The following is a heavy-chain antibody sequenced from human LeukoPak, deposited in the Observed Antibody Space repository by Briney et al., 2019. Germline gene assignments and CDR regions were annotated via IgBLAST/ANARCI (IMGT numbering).Heavy chain of an antibody. CDR2: ISYDGSNK. D-gene: IGHD3-22*01. CDR3: ARDVSSGYYDSSGYSAFDI. J-gene: IGHJ3*02. Sequence: GRSLRLSCAASGFTFSSYAMHWVRQAPGKGLEWVAVISYDGSNKYYADSVKGRFTISRDNSKNTLYLQMNSLRAEDTAVYYCARDVSSGYYDSSGYSAFDIWGLGTMVTVSS. CDR1: GFTFSSYA. V-gene: IGHV3-30-3*01.